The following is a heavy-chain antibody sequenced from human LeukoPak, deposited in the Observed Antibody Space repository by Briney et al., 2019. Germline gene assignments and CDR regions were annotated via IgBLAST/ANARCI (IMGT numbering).Heavy chain of an antibody. CDR1: GFTFDDYA. D-gene: IGHD3-22*01. V-gene: IGHV3-9*01. CDR2: ISWNSGSI. Sequence: PGGSLRLSCAASGFTFDDYAMHRVRQAPGKGLEWVSGISWNSGSIGYADSVKGRFTISRDNAKNSLYLQMNSLRAEDTALYYCAKDRGSGYYSDFDYWGQGTLVTVSS. CDR3: AKDRGSGYYSDFDY. J-gene: IGHJ4*02.